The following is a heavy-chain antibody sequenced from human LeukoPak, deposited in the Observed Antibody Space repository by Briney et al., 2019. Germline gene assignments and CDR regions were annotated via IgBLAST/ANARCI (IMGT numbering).Heavy chain of an antibody. CDR2: ISGSGGNT. D-gene: IGHD1-20*01. Sequence: GGSLRLSCAASGLTFTNYAMGWVRQAPGKGLEWVSTISGSGGNTHYADSVKGRFTISRDNSKNTVYLQMNGLRAEDTAIYYCAKVYNWNLDWGQGTLVIVSS. J-gene: IGHJ4*02. CDR3: AKVYNWNLD. CDR1: GLTFTNYA. V-gene: IGHV3-23*01.